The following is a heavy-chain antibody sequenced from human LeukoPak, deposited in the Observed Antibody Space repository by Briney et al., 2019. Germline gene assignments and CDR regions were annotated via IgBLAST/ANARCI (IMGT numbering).Heavy chain of an antibody. V-gene: IGHV3-21*04. CDR2: ISSSSSYI. Sequence: SGGSLRLSCAASGFTFSSYSMNWVRQAPGKGLEWVSSISSSSSYIYYADSVKGRFTISRDNSKNTLYLQMDSLRAEDTAVYYCARAPSRGEFDYWGQGTLVTVSS. CDR3: ARAPSRGEFDY. CDR1: GFTFSSYS. J-gene: IGHJ4*02. D-gene: IGHD3-10*01.